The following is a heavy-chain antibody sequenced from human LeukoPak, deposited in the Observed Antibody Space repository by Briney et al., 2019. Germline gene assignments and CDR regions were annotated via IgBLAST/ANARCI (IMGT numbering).Heavy chain of an antibody. V-gene: IGHV3-33*08. CDR3: ARRDWTDHYFDR. Sequence: PGRSLRLSCAASGFTFSSYGMHWVRQAPGKGLEWVAFIRYDGSNKYYADSVKGRFTISRDNSKNTLYLQMNSLRAEDTAVYYCARRDWTDHYFDRWGQGTLVTVSS. CDR1: GFTFSSYG. J-gene: IGHJ4*02. D-gene: IGHD1-1*01. CDR2: IRYDGSNK.